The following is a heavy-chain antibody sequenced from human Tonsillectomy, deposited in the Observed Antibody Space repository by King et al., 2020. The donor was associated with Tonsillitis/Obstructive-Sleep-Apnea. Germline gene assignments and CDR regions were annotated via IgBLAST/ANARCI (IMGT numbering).Heavy chain of an antibody. CDR1: GGSISSYY. CDR3: ARILLWFGDRARFDP. D-gene: IGHD3-10*01. V-gene: IGHV4-59*01. CDR2: IYYSGST. Sequence: VQLQESGPGLVKPSETLSLTCTVSGGSISSYYWSWIRQPPGKGLEWIGYIYYSGSTNYNPSLKSRVTISVDTSKNQFSLKLSSVTAADTAVYYCARILLWFGDRARFDPWGQGTLVTVSS. J-gene: IGHJ5*02.